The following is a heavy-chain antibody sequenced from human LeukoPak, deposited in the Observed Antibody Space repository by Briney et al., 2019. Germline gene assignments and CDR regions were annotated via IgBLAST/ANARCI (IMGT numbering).Heavy chain of an antibody. CDR2: VKADGNDK. D-gene: IGHD4-23*01. J-gene: IGHJ3*01. Sequence: PGGSLRLSRATSGFIFSNYWMTWVRQAPGKGLEWVANVKADGNDKNFVDSVKGRFTIFIDRDKKSMYLQMNSLRVEDTAVYYCARDSTQRRGNEYYDALDFWGQGTMVSVSS. CDR3: ARDSTQRRGNEYYDALDF. V-gene: IGHV3-7*01. CDR1: GFIFSNYW.